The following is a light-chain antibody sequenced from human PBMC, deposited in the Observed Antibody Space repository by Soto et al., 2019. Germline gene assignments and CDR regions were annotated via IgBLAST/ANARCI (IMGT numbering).Light chain of an antibody. V-gene: IGLV2-23*01. J-gene: IGLJ2*01. Sequence: QSARTQPASVSGSPGQSITISCTGTSSDVGSYNLVSWYQQHPGKAPKLMIYEGSKRPSGVSNRFSGSKSGNTASLTISGLQAEDEADYYCCSYAGSVVFGGGTKVTVL. CDR1: SSDVGSYNL. CDR3: CSYAGSVV. CDR2: EGS.